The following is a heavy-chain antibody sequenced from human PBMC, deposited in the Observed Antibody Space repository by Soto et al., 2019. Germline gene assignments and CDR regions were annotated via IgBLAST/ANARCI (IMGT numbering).Heavy chain of an antibody. CDR3: ARLYCTTNTCDSWFDP. CDR1: GYTFTTFW. V-gene: IGHV5-10-1*01. Sequence: GESLKISCTGFGYTFTTFWISWVRQMPGKGLEWMGRIDPSDSHTNYSPSFQGHVTISVDKSISTAYLQWGSLKASDTAIYYCARLYCTTNTCDSWFDPWGQGTLVTVSS. J-gene: IGHJ5*02. D-gene: IGHD2-8*01. CDR2: IDPSDSHT.